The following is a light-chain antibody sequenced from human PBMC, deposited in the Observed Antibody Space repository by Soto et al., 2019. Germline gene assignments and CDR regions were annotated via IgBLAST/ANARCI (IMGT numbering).Light chain of an antibody. CDR3: CSYAGSNTVI. CDR1: SSDVGRFNL. CDR2: EGT. Sequence: QAVVTQPASVSGSPGQSITISCTGTSSDVGRFNLVSWYQQHPGKAPKLMIYEGTKRPSGLSNRFSGSKSGNTASLTISGLQAEDEADYYCCSYAGSNTVIFGGGTQLTVL. J-gene: IGLJ2*01. V-gene: IGLV2-23*01.